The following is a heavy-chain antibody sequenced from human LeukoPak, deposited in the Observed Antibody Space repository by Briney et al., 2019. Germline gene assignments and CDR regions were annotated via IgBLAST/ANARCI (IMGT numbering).Heavy chain of an antibody. CDR1: GFTFSSYA. J-gene: IGHJ4*02. V-gene: IGHV3-30-3*01. D-gene: IGHD2-15*01. CDR2: ISYDGSNK. CDR3: AREDIVVVVAATNYCDY. Sequence: GGSLRLSCAASGFTFSSYAMHWVRQAPGKGLEWVAVISYDGSNKYYADSVKGRFTISRDNSKNTLYLQMNSLRAEDTAVYYCAREDIVVVVAATNYCDYWGQGTLVTVSS.